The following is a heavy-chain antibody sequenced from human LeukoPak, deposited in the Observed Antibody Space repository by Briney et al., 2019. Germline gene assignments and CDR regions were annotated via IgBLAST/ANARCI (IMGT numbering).Heavy chain of an antibody. Sequence: PSETLSLTCAVSGASIDNSNYYWGWIRQPPGKDLQWIGCIDYSGSTYYNPSLKSRVTISVDTSKNHFYLKLSSVTAADTAVYYCSRRRYDFWTTNRQFWPFDPWGQGTLVTVSS. CDR1: GASIDNSNYY. J-gene: IGHJ5*02. D-gene: IGHD3-3*01. V-gene: IGHV4-39*02. CDR3: SRRRYDFWTTNRQFWPFDP. CDR2: IDYSGST.